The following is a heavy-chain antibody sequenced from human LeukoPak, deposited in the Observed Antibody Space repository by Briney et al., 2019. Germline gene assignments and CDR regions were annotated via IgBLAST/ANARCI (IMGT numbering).Heavy chain of an antibody. J-gene: IGHJ4*02. CDR3: ARDRRTYYDFWSGYFDY. CDR1: GFTFSSYA. CDR2: ISGSGGST. D-gene: IGHD3-3*01. V-gene: IGHV3-23*01. Sequence: GGSLRLSCAASGFTFSSYAMSWVRQAPGKGLEWVSAISGSGGSTYYADSVKGRFTISRDNSKNTLYLQMNSLRAEDTAVYYCARDRRTYYDFWSGYFDYWGQGTLVTVSS.